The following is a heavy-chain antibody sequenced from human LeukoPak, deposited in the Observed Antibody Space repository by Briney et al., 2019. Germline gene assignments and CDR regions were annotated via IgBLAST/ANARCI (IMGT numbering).Heavy chain of an antibody. J-gene: IGHJ3*02. V-gene: IGHV4-38-2*01. CDR1: GYSISSGYH. CDR2: IFHSGNT. Sequence: PSETLSLTCAVSGYSISSGYHWGWIRQSPGKGLEWIGGIFHSGNTYYNPSLKSRVTLSVDASMNQFSLKLSSVTAADTAVYYCARLHQGAFDIWGQGTMVTVSS. CDR3: ARLHQGAFDI.